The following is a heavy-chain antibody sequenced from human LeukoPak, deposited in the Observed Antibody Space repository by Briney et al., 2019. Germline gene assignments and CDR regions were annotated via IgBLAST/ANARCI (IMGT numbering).Heavy chain of an antibody. J-gene: IGHJ6*02. CDR3: AREIGMGAFDYYYYGMDV. D-gene: IGHD3-16*01. V-gene: IGHV1-46*01. CDR1: GYTFTNYY. Sequence: ASVTVSCTASGYTFTNYYMHWVRQAPGQGLEWMGLINPSGGSTSYAQKFQGRVTMTRDTSTSTVYMELSNLRSEDTAVYYCAREIGMGAFDYYYYGMDVWGQGTTVTVSS. CDR2: INPSGGST.